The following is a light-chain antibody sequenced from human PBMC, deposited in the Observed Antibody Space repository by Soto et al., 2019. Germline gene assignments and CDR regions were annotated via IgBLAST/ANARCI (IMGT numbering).Light chain of an antibody. CDR1: KSDIGVYDF. CDR2: EVV. J-gene: IGLJ1*01. CDR3: KSYACSNTYV. Sequence: LTQPPSASGSPGQSVTISCTGTKSDIGVYDFVSWYQHHPGKAPRLIIYEVVQRPSGVPDRFSGSKSGNTASLTVSGLQAADEADYFCKSYACSNTYVFGRGTKVNV. V-gene: IGLV2-8*01.